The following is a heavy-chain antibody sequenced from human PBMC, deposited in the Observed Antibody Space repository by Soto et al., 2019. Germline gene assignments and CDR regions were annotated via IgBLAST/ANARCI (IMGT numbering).Heavy chain of an antibody. Sequence: PGGSLRLSCAASGFNFNTYGMHWVRQAPGKGLEWVAFTWYDGSQKYYADSVKGRFTISRDNSKNTLFMQMNSLRAEDTAVYYCARRADGSASYYGHLDIWGQGTVVTVSS. V-gene: IGHV3-33*01. J-gene: IGHJ3*02. CDR2: TWYDGSQK. CDR3: ARRADGSASYYGHLDI. CDR1: GFNFNTYG. D-gene: IGHD3-22*01.